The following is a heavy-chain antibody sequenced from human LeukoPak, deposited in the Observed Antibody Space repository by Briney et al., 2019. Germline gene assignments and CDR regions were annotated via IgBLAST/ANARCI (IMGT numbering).Heavy chain of an antibody. CDR1: GFTFSSYA. CDR3: AKFSSGFTEFDC. J-gene: IGHJ4*02. CDR2: ISGSGGST. V-gene: IGHV3-23*01. D-gene: IGHD3-10*01. Sequence: PGGYLTFNCAASGFTFSSYAMSWVRQAPGKGLEWVSAISGSGGSTYYADSVKGRVTISRDNSKNTLYLQMNSLRAEDTAVYYCAKFSSGFTEFDCRVQETLVTVSS.